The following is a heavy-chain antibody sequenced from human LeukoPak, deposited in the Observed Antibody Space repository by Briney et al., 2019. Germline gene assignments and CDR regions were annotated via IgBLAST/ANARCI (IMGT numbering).Heavy chain of an antibody. CDR1: GDSISGNIYY. CDR2: IYFSGTT. J-gene: IGHJ6*02. D-gene: IGHD2-15*01. CDR3: ARLSCTTSSCTHGGFYYYGMDV. V-gene: IGHV4-39*01. Sequence: SETLSLTCTVSGDSISGNIYYWAWIRQPSGKGLEWIGSIYFSGTTYYNPSLKSRVTISIDTPKNQFSLDLTSVTAADTAVYYCARLSCTTSSCTHGGFYYYGMDVWGQGATVTVSS.